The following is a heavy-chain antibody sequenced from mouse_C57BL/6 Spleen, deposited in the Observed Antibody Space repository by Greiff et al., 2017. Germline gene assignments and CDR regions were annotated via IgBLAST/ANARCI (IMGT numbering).Heavy chain of an antibody. CDR3: ARSGLGHWYFDV. CDR1: GYAFSSYW. V-gene: IGHV1-80*01. Sequence: QVQLKESGAELVKPGASVKISCKASGYAFSSYWMHWVKQRPGKGLEWIGQIYPGDGDTNYNGKFKGKATLTADKSSSTAYMQLSSLTSEDSAVYFCARSGLGHWYFDVWGTGTTVTVSS. CDR2: IYPGDGDT. D-gene: IGHD4-1*01. J-gene: IGHJ1*03.